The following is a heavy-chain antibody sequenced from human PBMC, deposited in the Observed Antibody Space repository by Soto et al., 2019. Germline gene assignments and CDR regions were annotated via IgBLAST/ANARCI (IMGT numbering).Heavy chain of an antibody. CDR1: GLTFSDSA. V-gene: IGHV3-73*01. D-gene: IGHD5-12*01. CDR3: IASVYDTFFDH. CDR2: IRNKANNYAT. J-gene: IGHJ4*02. Sequence: GGSLRLSCATSGLTFSDSAMHWVRQASGKGLEWVGRIRNKANNYATAYGASVKGRFIISRDESKNTAYLQMNSLKIEDTAVYYCIASVYDTFFDHWAQGSLVTVSS.